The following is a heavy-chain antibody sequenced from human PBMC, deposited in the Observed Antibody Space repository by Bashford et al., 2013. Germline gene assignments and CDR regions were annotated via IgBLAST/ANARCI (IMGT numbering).Heavy chain of an antibody. CDR2: IIPIFGTA. Sequence: SVKVSCKASGGTFSSYAISWVRQAPGQGLEWMGGIIPIFGTANYAQKFQGRVTITTDTSTSTAYMELRSLRSDDTAVYYCARDKGDGYNRWWGQGTLVTVSS. J-gene: IGHJ4*02. D-gene: IGHD5-24*01. CDR1: GGTFSSYA. CDR3: ARDKGDGYNRW. V-gene: IGHV1-69*05.